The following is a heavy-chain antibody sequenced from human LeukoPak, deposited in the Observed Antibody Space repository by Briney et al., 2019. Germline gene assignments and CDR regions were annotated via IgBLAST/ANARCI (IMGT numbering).Heavy chain of an antibody. V-gene: IGHV3-7*01. CDR3: TRDRSRAEDD. D-gene: IGHD1-14*01. Sequence: TGGSQRLSCAASGFTFSGHWMSWVRQAPGKGLEWVANINQGGSDKYYVDSVKGRFTISRDNANNLLYLQMNSLRGEDTAVYYCTRDRSRAEDDWGQGTLVTVSS. J-gene: IGHJ4*02. CDR2: INQGGSDK. CDR1: GFTFSGHW.